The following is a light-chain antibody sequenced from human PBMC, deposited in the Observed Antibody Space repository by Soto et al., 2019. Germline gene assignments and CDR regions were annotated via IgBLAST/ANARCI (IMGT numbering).Light chain of an antibody. CDR2: DVS. V-gene: IGLV2-14*03. CDR1: SSDVGGYKY. Sequence: QSALTQPASVSGSPGQSITISCTGTSSDVGGYKYVSWYQQHPGKVPKLVIYDVSNRPSGISNRVSGSKSGNTASLTISGLQADDEADYYCSSYIGNLQLEFGGGTQVTVL. CDR3: SSYIGNLQLE. J-gene: IGLJ2*01.